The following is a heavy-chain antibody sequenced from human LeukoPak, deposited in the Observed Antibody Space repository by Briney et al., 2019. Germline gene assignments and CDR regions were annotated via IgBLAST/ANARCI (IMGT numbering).Heavy chain of an antibody. CDR2: ISGSGGST. V-gene: IGHV3-23*01. CDR1: GFSFSSFA. Sequence: GGSLRLSCAASGFSFSSFAMSWVRQAPGKGLEWVSGISGSGGSTYYADSVKDRFTISRDNSKNTLYLEMNSLRAEDTAVYYCANSEDIVVVPDANFDYWGQGTLVTVSS. CDR3: ANSEDIVVVPDANFDY. D-gene: IGHD2-2*01. J-gene: IGHJ4*02.